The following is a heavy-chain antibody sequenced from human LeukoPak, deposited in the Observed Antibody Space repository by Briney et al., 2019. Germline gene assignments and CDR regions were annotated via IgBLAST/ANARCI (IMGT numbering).Heavy chain of an antibody. V-gene: IGHV1-18*01. D-gene: IGHD3-22*01. J-gene: IGHJ4*02. Sequence: ASVKVSCKGSGYTFTSYGISWVRPAPRQGLDGMGWISAYNGKTNSAQKLQGRVTMTKDTSTSTAYMELRSLRSHDPAVNYCPRDYYDSSGNFDSWGQGTLLTVSS. CDR2: ISAYNGKT. CDR1: GYTFTSYG. CDR3: PRDYYDSSGNFDS.